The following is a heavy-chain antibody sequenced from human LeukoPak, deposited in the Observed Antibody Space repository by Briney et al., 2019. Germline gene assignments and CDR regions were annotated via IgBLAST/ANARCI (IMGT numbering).Heavy chain of an antibody. Sequence: GGSLRLSCAASGFTFDDYGMSWVRQAPGKGLEWVSGINWNGGSTGYADSVKGRFTISRDNAKNSLYLQMNSLSGEDTAVYFCARPSFSSGSYFDHWGQGTLVTVSS. CDR1: GFTFDDYG. CDR2: INWNGGST. J-gene: IGHJ4*02. V-gene: IGHV3-20*04. D-gene: IGHD6-19*01. CDR3: ARPSFSSGSYFDH.